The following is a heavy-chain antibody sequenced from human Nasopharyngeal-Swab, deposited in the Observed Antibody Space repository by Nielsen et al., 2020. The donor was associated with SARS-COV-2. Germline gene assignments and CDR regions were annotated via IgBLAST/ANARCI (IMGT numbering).Heavy chain of an antibody. D-gene: IGHD3-10*01. CDR1: GFTYKYG. J-gene: IGHJ4*02. CDR3: VSAGSIEY. CDR2: IWYDGSKK. V-gene: IGHV3-33*01. Sequence: SLKISCVASGFTYKYGMNWVRQAPGKGLEWVPVIWYDGSKKFYAESVKGRFSISRDESKNTVYLQMSSLRVEDTAVYYCVSAGSIEYWGPGTLVTVSS.